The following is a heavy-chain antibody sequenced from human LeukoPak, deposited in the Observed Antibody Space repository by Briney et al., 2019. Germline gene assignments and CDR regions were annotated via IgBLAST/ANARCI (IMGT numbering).Heavy chain of an antibody. Sequence: ASVKVSCTAFGYTFTGYYMYRVRQAPGQGLEWWGWIHTNSGGTKYAQKFQGRVTMTRDTSISTAYMELSRLRSDDTAVYYCAKELGIAARPDAFDIWGQGTMVTVSS. CDR1: GYTFTGYY. CDR2: IHTNSGGT. D-gene: IGHD6-6*01. J-gene: IGHJ3*02. CDR3: AKELGIAARPDAFDI. V-gene: IGHV1-2*02.